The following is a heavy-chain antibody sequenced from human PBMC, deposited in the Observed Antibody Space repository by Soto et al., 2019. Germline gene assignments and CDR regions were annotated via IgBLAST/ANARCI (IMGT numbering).Heavy chain of an antibody. CDR1: GGSLSSYY. CDR3: AREGMAVAGSFDY. J-gene: IGHJ4*02. CDR2: IYYTGIT. D-gene: IGHD6-19*01. Sequence: KTSETLSLTCTVSGGSLSSYYWSWIRQPPGKGLEWIGYIYYTGITDYNPSLKSRVTISVDTSKNQFSLKLSSVTAADTAVYYCAREGMAVAGSFDYWGQGTLVTVSS. V-gene: IGHV4-59*01.